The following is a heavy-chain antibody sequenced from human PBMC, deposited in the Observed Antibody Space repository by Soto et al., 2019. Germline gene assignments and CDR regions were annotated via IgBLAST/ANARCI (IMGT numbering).Heavy chain of an antibody. CDR2: ISSNGGST. J-gene: IGHJ6*02. CDR1: GFTFSSYA. Sequence: GGSLRLSCSASGFTFSSYAMHWVRQAPGKGLEYVSAISSNGGSTYYADSVKGRFTITRDNSKNNLYLQMSSRRAEDTAVSYCLNGVKGELLWFGELFKGSKSYYSGMDVWGQGTTVTVSS. CDR3: LNGVKGELLWFGELFKGSKSYYSGMDV. D-gene: IGHD3-10*01. V-gene: IGHV3-64D*08.